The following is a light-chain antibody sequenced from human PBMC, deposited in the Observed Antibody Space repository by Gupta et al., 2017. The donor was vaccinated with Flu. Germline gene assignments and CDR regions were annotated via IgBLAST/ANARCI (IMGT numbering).Light chain of an antibody. CDR1: QSVSNSD. J-gene: IGKJ4*01. CDR2: AAS. CDR3: QQYGSSPLT. V-gene: IGKV3-20*01. Sequence: EIVLTQSPGTLSLSPGERATLSCRASQSVSNSDLAWYQQKPGQAPSLLIYAASRRATGIPYRFSGSGSGTDFTLTISGLEPEGFAVYYCQQYGSSPLTFGGGTKVEIK.